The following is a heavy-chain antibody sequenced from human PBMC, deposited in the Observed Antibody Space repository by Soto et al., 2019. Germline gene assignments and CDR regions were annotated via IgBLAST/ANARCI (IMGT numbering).Heavy chain of an antibody. J-gene: IGHJ4*02. CDR1: CGSISSYY. Sequence: PSETLSLTCTVSCGSISSYYWSWIRQPPGKGLEWIGYIDSSGSRNYNPSLKSRVTISVDTSKNQFSLKLRSLTAADTAVYYCARANYYSSGVLDYWGQGTLVTVS. CDR2: IDSSGSR. D-gene: IGHD3-10*01. CDR3: ARANYYSSGVLDY. V-gene: IGHV4-59*01.